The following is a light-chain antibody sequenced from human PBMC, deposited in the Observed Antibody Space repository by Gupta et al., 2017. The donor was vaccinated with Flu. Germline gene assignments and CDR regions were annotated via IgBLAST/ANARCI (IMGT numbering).Light chain of an antibody. CDR2: EVS. CDR1: SSAVSRSNY. V-gene: IGLV2-14*01. CDR3: SSFTSSLTWV. Sequence: QSALTQPASVSGSPGQSIPISCTRTSSAVSRSNYVSWFQQYPGKAPKLMIYEVSNWPLGVSNRFSGSKSGNTASLTISGLQAEDEADYYCSSFTSSLTWVFGGGTKLTVL. J-gene: IGLJ3*02.